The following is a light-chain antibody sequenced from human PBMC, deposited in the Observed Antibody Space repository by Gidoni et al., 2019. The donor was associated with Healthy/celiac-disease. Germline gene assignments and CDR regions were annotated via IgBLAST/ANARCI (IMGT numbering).Light chain of an antibody. CDR1: QSISSY. Sequence: IQLTHSPSSLSASVGDRVTITCRASQSISSYLDWYQQKPGKAPKLLIDAASSLQSGVPSRFSGSGSGTDFTLTISSLQPEDFATYYCQQSYSNPLTFGQGTRLEIK. CDR2: AAS. J-gene: IGKJ5*01. V-gene: IGKV1-39*01. CDR3: QQSYSNPLT.